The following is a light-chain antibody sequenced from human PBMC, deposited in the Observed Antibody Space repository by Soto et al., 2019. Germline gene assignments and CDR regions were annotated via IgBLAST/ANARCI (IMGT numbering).Light chain of an antibody. Sequence: EIVLTQSPGTLSLSPGERATLSCRASQSVSSSYLSWYQQKPGQAPRLLIYGASSRATGIPDRFSGSESGTDFTLTISRLEPEDFAVYYCQQYGHSPPYTFGQGTKLEIK. J-gene: IGKJ2*01. V-gene: IGKV3-20*01. CDR1: QSVSSSY. CDR3: QQYGHSPPYT. CDR2: GAS.